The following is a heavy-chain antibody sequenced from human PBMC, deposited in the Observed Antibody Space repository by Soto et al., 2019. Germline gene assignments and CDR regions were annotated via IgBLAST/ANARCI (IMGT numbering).Heavy chain of an antibody. CDR1: GFTFSSYG. V-gene: IGHV3-30*18. CDR3: AKDLERWLRFETNYYFDY. CDR2: ISYDGSNK. Sequence: GGPLRLSCAASGFTFSSYGMHWVRQAPGKGLEWVAVISYDGSNKYYADSVKGRFTISRDNSKNTLYLQMNSLRAEDTAVYYCAKDLERWLRFETNYYFDYWGQGTLVTVSS. J-gene: IGHJ4*02. D-gene: IGHD5-12*01.